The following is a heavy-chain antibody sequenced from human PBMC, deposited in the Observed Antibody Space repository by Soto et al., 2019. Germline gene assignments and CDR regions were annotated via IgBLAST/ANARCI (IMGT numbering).Heavy chain of an antibody. V-gene: IGHV3-21*01. Sequence: EVQVVESGGGLVKPGGSLRLSCTASGFTFDSYTMNWLRQAPGRGLEWVSSISATTTYKYYADSVEGRFTISRDNAKNSLYLQTNSLGAEDTAVYYCARGGTSKSGHLWYFDLWGRGTLVTVYS. J-gene: IGHJ2*01. CDR2: ISATTTYK. CDR1: GFTFDSYT. CDR3: ARGGTSKSGHLWYFDL. D-gene: IGHD1-1*01.